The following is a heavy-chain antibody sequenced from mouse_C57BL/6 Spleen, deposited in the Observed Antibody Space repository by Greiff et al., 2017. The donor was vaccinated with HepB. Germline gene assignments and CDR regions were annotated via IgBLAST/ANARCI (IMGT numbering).Heavy chain of an antibody. CDR3: ARHGYYGSSLYAMDY. CDR1: GFTFSSYG. J-gene: IGHJ4*01. V-gene: IGHV5-6*01. CDR2: ISSGGSYT. D-gene: IGHD1-1*01. Sequence: EVQLQESGGDLVKPGGSLKLSCAASGFTFSSYGMSWVRQTPDKRLEWVATISSGGSYTYYPDSVKGRFTISRDNAKNTLYLQMSSLKSEDTAMYYCARHGYYGSSLYAMDYWGEGTSVTVSS.